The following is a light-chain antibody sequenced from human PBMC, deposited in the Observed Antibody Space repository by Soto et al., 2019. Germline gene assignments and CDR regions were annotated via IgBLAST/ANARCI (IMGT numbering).Light chain of an antibody. CDR1: KSNIGNNT. V-gene: IGLV1-44*01. CDR3: AAWDDSVNGYV. CDR2: KST. Sequence: QSVLTQPPSASGTAGQRVTISCSASKSNIGNNTVNWYQQFPANAPRLFLRKSTQRPSGVPDRFSGSKSGTSASLAISGLQSEDEADYYCAAWDDSVNGYVFGTGTKVTVL. J-gene: IGLJ1*01.